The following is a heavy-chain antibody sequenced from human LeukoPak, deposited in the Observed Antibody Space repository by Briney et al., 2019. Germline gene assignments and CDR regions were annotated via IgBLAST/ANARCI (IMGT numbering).Heavy chain of an antibody. CDR2: IKSKTDGGTT. Sequence: GGSLRLSCAASGFTFSSIAMSWVRQAPGKGLEWVGRIKSKTDGGTTDYATPVKGRFTISRDDSKNTLYLQMNSLKTEDTAVYYCTTGGYGGQFDYWGQGTLVTVSS. CDR1: GFTFSSIA. V-gene: IGHV3-15*01. D-gene: IGHD5-12*01. CDR3: TTGGYGGQFDY. J-gene: IGHJ4*02.